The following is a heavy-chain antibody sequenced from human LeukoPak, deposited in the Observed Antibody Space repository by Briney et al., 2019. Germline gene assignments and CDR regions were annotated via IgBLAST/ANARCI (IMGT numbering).Heavy chain of an antibody. CDR1: VYTCTSYG. Sequence: ASVKVSCKASVYTCTSYGISWVRQAPGQGLEWMGWISAYNGNTNYAQKLQGRVTMITDTSTSTAYMELRSLRSDDTAVHYCARKYSSGWKLSVFQHWGQGTLVTVSS. J-gene: IGHJ1*01. V-gene: IGHV1-18*01. CDR2: ISAYNGNT. D-gene: IGHD6-19*01. CDR3: ARKYSSGWKLSVFQH.